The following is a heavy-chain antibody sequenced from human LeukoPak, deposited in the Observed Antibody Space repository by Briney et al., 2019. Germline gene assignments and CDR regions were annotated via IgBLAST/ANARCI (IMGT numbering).Heavy chain of an antibody. CDR3: ATLRDGDYVVDAFDI. CDR1: GFTFSDYA. D-gene: IGHD4-17*01. CDR2: ISGSGGST. J-gene: IGHJ3*02. Sequence: GGSLRLSCAASGFTFSDYAMSWVRQAPGKGLEWVSAISGSGGSTYYADSVKGRFTISRDNSKNTLYLQMNSLRAEDTAVYYCATLRDGDYVVDAFDIWGQGTMVTVSS. V-gene: IGHV3-23*01.